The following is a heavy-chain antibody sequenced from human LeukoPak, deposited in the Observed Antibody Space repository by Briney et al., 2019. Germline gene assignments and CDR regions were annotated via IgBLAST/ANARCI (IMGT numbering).Heavy chain of an antibody. J-gene: IGHJ5*02. Sequence: GGSLRLSFAVSGSRVIDYYMSWVRQAPGEGLEWVGLIRDSGEAFYADFARGRFAISRDESENTLYLQMNSLRVEDTAVYFCARDRAANQDWVEFDPWGQGTPVIVSS. D-gene: IGHD3/OR15-3a*01. V-gene: IGHV3-66*03. CDR1: GSRVIDYY. CDR3: ARDRAANQDWVEFDP. CDR2: IRDSGEA.